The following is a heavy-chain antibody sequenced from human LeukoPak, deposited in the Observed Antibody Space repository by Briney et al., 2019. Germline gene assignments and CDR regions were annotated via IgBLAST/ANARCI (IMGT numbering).Heavy chain of an antibody. Sequence: GGSLRLSCAASGFTFSDYYMSWIRQAPGKGLEWVAFIRYDGSNKYYADSVKGRFTISRDNSKNTLYLQMNSLRAEDTAVYYCARKTYYYDSSGYYPTGLNWFDPWGQGTLVTVSS. D-gene: IGHD3-22*01. CDR3: ARKTYYYDSSGYYPTGLNWFDP. J-gene: IGHJ5*02. V-gene: IGHV3-30*02. CDR2: IRYDGSNK. CDR1: GFTFSDYY.